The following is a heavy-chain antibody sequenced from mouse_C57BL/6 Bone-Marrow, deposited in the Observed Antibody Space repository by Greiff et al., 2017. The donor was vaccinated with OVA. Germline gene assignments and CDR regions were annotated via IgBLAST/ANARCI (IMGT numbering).Heavy chain of an antibody. CDR2: ISYDGSN. Sequence: EVQLQQSGPGLVKPSQSLSLTCSVSGYSITSGYYWNWIRQVPGNKLEWMGYISYDGSNNYNPSLKNRISITRDTSKNQFFLKLNSVTTEDTATYYCARGTTVVRDFDVWGTGTTVTVSS. CDR3: ARGTTVVRDFDV. D-gene: IGHD1-1*01. CDR1: GYSITSGYY. J-gene: IGHJ1*03. V-gene: IGHV3-6*01.